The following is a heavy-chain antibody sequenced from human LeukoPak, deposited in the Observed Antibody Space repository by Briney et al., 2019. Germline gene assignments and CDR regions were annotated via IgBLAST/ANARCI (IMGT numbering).Heavy chain of an antibody. CDR1: GFTVSSNY. D-gene: IGHD3-10*01. CDR3: ARDSLGGLAPHY. CDR2: IYSGGST. V-gene: IGHV3-53*01. Sequence: PGGSLRLSCAAPGFTVSSNYMSWVRQAPGKGLEWVSVIYSGGSTYYADSVKGRFTISRDNSKNTLYLQMNSLRAEDTAVYYCARDSLGGLAPHYWGQGTLVTVSS. J-gene: IGHJ4*02.